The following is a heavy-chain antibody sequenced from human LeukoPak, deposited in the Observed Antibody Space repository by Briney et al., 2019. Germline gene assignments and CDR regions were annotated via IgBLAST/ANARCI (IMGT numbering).Heavy chain of an antibody. CDR3: ARDSHPIYDSSGYDAFDI. J-gene: IGHJ3*02. CDR1: GYTFNSYG. V-gene: IGHV1-18*01. D-gene: IGHD3-22*01. Sequence: ASVKVSCKASGYTFNSYGISWVRQAPGQGLEWMGWISVYNGNTNYAQKLQGRVTMTTDTSTSTAYMELRSLRSDDTAVYYCARDSHPIYDSSGYDAFDIWGQGTMVTVSS. CDR2: ISVYNGNT.